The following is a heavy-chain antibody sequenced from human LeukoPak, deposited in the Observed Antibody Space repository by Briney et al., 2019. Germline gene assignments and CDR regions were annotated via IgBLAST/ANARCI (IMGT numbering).Heavy chain of an antibody. Sequence: SGGSLRLSCAASGFTFSSYSMNWVRQAPGKGLEWVSSISSSSSYIYYADSVKGRFTISRDNAKNSLYLQMNSLRAEDTAVYYCARGEGYCSSTSCYTTDDAFDMWGQGTMVTVSS. CDR2: ISSSSSYI. J-gene: IGHJ3*02. CDR1: GFTFSSYS. V-gene: IGHV3-21*01. D-gene: IGHD2-2*02. CDR3: ARGEGYCSSTSCYTTDDAFDM.